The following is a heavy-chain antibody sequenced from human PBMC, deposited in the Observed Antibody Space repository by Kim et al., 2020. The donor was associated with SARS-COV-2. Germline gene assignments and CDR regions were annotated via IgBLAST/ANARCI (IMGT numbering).Heavy chain of an antibody. CDR3: ARANWFDY. Sequence: RNKHTSASVKSRFTISRDNSTTTLYLQMHRLRAEDTAVYYCARANWFDYWGQGPLVTVSS. CDR2: RNK. V-gene: IGHV3-30-3*01. D-gene: IGHD1-1*01. J-gene: IGHJ4*02.